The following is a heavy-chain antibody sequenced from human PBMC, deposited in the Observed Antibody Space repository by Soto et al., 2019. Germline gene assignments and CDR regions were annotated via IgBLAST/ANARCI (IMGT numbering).Heavy chain of an antibody. CDR2: ISSSSSYI. CDR1: GFTFSSYS. Sequence: EVQVVESGGGLVQPGGSLRLSCAASGFTFSSYSMNWVRQAPGKGLEWVSSISSSSSYIYYADSVKGRFTISRDNAKNSLYLQMNSLRAEDTAVYYCAREVRYGSGSYGYWGQGTLVTVSS. D-gene: IGHD3-10*01. CDR3: AREVRYGSGSYGY. V-gene: IGHV3-21*01. J-gene: IGHJ4*02.